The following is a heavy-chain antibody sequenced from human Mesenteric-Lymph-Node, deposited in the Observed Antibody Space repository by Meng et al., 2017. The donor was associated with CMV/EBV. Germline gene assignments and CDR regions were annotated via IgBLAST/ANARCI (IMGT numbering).Heavy chain of an antibody. D-gene: IGHD1-26*01. J-gene: IGHJ4*02. Sequence: ESLKISCTASGFTFSDYYMGWIRQAPGKGLEWIGSIYYSGSTYYNPSLKSRVTISVDTSKNQFSLKLSSVTAADTAVYYCARHGRVGATVDYWGQGTLVTVSS. CDR1: GFTFSDYY. CDR3: ARHGRVGATVDY. CDR2: IYYSGST. V-gene: IGHV4-39*01.